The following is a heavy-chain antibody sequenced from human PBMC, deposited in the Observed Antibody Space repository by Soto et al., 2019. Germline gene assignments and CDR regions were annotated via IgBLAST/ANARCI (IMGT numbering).Heavy chain of an antibody. J-gene: IGHJ5*02. D-gene: IGHD2-15*01. CDR3: ARSPGGFFGIIVEGCNGLAP. Sequence: SAKVSCKPPANTFTSYYIHWVRQAPGQGLEWMGIINPNGASTRFAQTFQGRITMTKDTSTSTVYMELRSMRSEDTPGYYCARSPGGFFGIIVEGCNGLAPWGQGSLVTVSS. V-gene: IGHV1-46*03. CDR2: INPNGAST. CDR1: ANTFTSYY.